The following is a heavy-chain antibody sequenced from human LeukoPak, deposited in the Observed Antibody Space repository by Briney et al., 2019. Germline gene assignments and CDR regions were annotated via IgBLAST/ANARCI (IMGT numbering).Heavy chain of an antibody. J-gene: IGHJ4*02. V-gene: IGHV1-2*02. CDR1: GYTFTSYY. Sequence: ASVKVSCKASGYTFTSYYMHWVRQAPGQGLEWMGWINPNSGGTNYAQKFQGRVTMTRDTSISTAYMELSRLRSDDTAVYYCARPMVRGVMGVFDYWGQGTLVTVSS. CDR3: ARPMVRGVMGVFDY. CDR2: INPNSGGT. D-gene: IGHD3-10*01.